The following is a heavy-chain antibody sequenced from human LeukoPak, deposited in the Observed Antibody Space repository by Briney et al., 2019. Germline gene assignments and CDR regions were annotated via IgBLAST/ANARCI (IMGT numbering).Heavy chain of an antibody. CDR3: ARALRYDDSSGYHAY. V-gene: IGHV1-2*02. Sequence: GASVTVSCKGSGYTFSGYYMHWVRQAPGQGLEWMGWINYNSGATNYAQALQGRVTMTRDTSITIFYMELSSLRSDDTAVYYCARALRYDDSSGYHAYWGQGTLVTVSS. D-gene: IGHD3-22*01. J-gene: IGHJ1*01. CDR2: INYNSGAT. CDR1: GYTFSGYY.